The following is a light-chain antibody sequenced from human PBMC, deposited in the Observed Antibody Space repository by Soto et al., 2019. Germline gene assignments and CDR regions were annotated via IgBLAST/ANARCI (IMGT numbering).Light chain of an antibody. Sequence: EIVMTQSPATLSVSPGERATLSCRASQSVSSNLAWYQQKPGQAPRLLIYGASTRATGIPARFSGSGSGTEFTLTISSLQSEDFAVYYCQQYNTWPPGWTFGQGTKVEIK. V-gene: IGKV3-15*01. CDR1: QSVSSN. CDR2: GAS. J-gene: IGKJ1*01. CDR3: QQYNTWPPGWT.